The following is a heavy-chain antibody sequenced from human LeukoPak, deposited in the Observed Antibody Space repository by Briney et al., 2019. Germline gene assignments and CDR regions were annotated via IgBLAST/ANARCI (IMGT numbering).Heavy chain of an antibody. V-gene: IGHV3-30*02. CDR3: ATSFFGGYYDSSGYSSFDP. J-gene: IGHJ5*02. D-gene: IGHD3-22*01. Sequence: GGSLRLSCAASGFTFSSYGMHWVRQAPGKGLEGVAFIRYDGSNKYYADYVKGRFTISRDNSKNTLYMKMNSLRAEDTAVYYCATSFFGGYYDSSGYSSFDPWGQGTLVTVSS. CDR2: IRYDGSNK. CDR1: GFTFSSYG.